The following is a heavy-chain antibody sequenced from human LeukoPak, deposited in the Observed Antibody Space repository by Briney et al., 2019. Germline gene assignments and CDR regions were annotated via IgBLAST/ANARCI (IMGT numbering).Heavy chain of an antibody. Sequence: SETLSLTCTVSGGSISSYYWSWIRQPPGKGLDWIGYIYYSGSPNYNPSLKSRVTISVDRSKNQLSLKLTSVTAADTAVYFCARQGCSGANCYGDDAFDIWGQGTMVTVSS. CDR3: ARQGCSGANCYGDDAFDI. J-gene: IGHJ3*02. CDR2: IYYSGSP. D-gene: IGHD2-15*01. CDR1: GGSISSYY. V-gene: IGHV4-59*08.